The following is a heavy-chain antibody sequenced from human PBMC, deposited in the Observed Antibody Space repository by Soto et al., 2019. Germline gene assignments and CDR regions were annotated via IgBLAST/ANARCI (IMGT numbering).Heavy chain of an antibody. CDR2: IVVGSGNT. CDR3: AAVWAQTDPYTWYAP. V-gene: IGHV1-58*02. J-gene: IGHJ5*02. D-gene: IGHD3-16*01. Sequence: SLKVSCKASGFTFSSSGIHWVRQARGQRLEWIGWIVVGSGNTNYAQKFQERVTITRDVSTNTAYMELTSLRSEDTAVYYCAAVWAQTDPYTWYAPWGKDPLITVPT. CDR1: GFTFSSSG.